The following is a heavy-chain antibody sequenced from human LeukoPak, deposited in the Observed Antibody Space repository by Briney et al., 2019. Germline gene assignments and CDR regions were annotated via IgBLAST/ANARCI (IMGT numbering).Heavy chain of an antibody. CDR1: GFTFSSYG. Sequence: GRSLRLSCAASGFTFSSYGMHWVRQAPGKGLEWVAVIWYDGSNKYYADSVKGRFTISRDNSKNTLYLQTNSLRAEDTAVYYCASGSYYMGSFDYWGQGTLVTVSS. V-gene: IGHV3-33*01. CDR3: ASGSYYMGSFDY. J-gene: IGHJ4*02. D-gene: IGHD3-10*01. CDR2: IWYDGSNK.